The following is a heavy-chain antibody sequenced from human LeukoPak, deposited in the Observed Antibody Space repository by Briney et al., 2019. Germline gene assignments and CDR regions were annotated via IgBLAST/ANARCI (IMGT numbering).Heavy chain of an antibody. CDR1: GGSFSGYY. CDR3: ARAQLWLRPFDY. V-gene: IGHV4-34*01. J-gene: IGHJ4*02. CDR2: INHSGST. Sequence: SETLSLTCAVYGGSFSGYYWSWIRQPPGKGLEWIGEINHSGSTNYNPSLKSRVTISVDTSKNQFSLKLSSVTAADTAVYYCARAQLWLRPFDYWGQGTLVTVSS. D-gene: IGHD5-18*01.